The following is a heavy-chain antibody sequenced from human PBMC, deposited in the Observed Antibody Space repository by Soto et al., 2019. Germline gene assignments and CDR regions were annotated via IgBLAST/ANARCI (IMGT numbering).Heavy chain of an antibody. V-gene: IGHV3-48*02. CDR2: ISSSSSTI. CDR3: VRAVVVPAAMSGYYYYYGMDV. D-gene: IGHD2-2*01. J-gene: IGHJ6*02. Sequence: EVQLVESGGGLVQPGGSLRLSCAASGFTLSSYSMNWVRQAPGKGLEWVSYISSSSSTIYYADSVKGRFTISRDNAKNSLYLQMNSLRDEDTAVYYCVRAVVVPAAMSGYYYYYGMDVWGQGTTVTVSS. CDR1: GFTLSSYS.